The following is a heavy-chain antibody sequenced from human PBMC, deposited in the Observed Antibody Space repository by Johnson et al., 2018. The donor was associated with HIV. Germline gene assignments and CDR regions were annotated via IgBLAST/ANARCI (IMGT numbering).Heavy chain of an antibody. CDR1: GFTFSTYG. J-gene: IGHJ3*02. CDR2: MWYDGSNK. D-gene: IGHD2-15*01. CDR3: ARERYGSQAIDGFDI. Sequence: QVQLVESGGGLVQPGGSLRLSCAASGFTFSTYGMHWVRQAPGKGLEWVAVMWYDGSNKYYADYVKGRFTISRDNAKNTRYLQMNSLRAEDTAVYYCARERYGSQAIDGFDIWGQGAMVTVSS. V-gene: IGHV3-33*01.